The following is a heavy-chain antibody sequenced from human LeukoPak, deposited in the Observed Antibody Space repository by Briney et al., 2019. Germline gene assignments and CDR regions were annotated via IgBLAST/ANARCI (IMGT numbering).Heavy chain of an antibody. CDR2: ISGSGERT. CDR1: GLTISSSG. Sequence: GGSLRLSCAASGLTISSSGMSWVRQAPGKGVEWVSAISGSGERTHYADSVRGRFTISRDTSNDTLYLQMNSLRADDTAVYYCARDGFNDRSGHNDGFDMWGQGTMVTVSS. V-gene: IGHV3-23*01. CDR3: ARDGFNDRSGHNDGFDM. J-gene: IGHJ3*02. D-gene: IGHD1-1*01.